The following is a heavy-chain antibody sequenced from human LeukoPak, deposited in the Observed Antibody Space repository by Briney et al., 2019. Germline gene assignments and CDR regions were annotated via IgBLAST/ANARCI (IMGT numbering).Heavy chain of an antibody. D-gene: IGHD4-11*01. J-gene: IGHJ3*02. Sequence: SETLSLTCTVSGGSISSGDYYGTWIRQPPGKGLEWIGCIYYSGSTYYNPSLKSRLTISVDTSKNQFSLTLSSVTAADTAVYYCSRDVQTSGDAFDIWGQGTMVTVSS. CDR1: GGSISSGDYY. CDR2: IYYSGST. V-gene: IGHV4-30-4*01. CDR3: SRDVQTSGDAFDI.